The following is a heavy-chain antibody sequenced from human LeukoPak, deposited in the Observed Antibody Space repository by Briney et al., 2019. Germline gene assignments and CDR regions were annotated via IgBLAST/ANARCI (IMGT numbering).Heavy chain of an antibody. Sequence: GRSLRLSCAASGFTFSSYGMHWVRQAPGKGLEWVAVISYDGSNKYYADSVKGRFTISRDNSKNTLYLQMNSLRAEDTAAYYCAKDGDSSGWYGTYYYYYGMDVWGQGTTVTVSS. CDR3: AKDGDSSGWYGTYYYYYGMDV. CDR1: GFTFSSYG. D-gene: IGHD6-19*01. CDR2: ISYDGSNK. V-gene: IGHV3-30*18. J-gene: IGHJ6*02.